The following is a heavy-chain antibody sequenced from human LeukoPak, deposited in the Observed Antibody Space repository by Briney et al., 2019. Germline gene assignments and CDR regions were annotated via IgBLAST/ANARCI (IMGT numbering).Heavy chain of an antibody. CDR1: GFSFNSYT. J-gene: IGHJ6*02. CDR2: ISPGVSGYT. CDR3: VRDVSRRIGIDV. V-gene: IGHV3-21*06. Sequence: PGGSLRLSCLASGFSFNSYTMNWVREAPGKGLEWVSTISPGVSGYTWYAESVKGRFTISRDNPENSLYLQMDSLRADDTAVYYCVRDVSRRIGIDVWGQGTTVTVSS. D-gene: IGHD2/OR15-2a*01.